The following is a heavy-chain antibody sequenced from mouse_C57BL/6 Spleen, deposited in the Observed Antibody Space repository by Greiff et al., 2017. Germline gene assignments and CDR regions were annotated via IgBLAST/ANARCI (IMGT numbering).Heavy chain of an antibody. V-gene: IGHV1-62-2*01. CDR3: ARHDRIYYGYDGFDY. D-gene: IGHD2-2*01. CDR1: GYTFTEYT. CDR2: FYPGSGSI. J-gene: IGHJ2*01. Sequence: QVHVKQSGAELVKPGASVKLSCKASGYTFTEYTIHWVKQRSGQGLEWIGWFYPGSGSIKYNEKFKDKATLTADKSSSTVYMELSRLTSEDSAVYFCARHDRIYYGYDGFDYWGQGTTLTVSS.